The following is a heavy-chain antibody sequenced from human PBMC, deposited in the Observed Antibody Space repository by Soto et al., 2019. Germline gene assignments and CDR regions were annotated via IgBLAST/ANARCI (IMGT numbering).Heavy chain of an antibody. J-gene: IGHJ5*02. V-gene: IGHV1-3*04. Sequence: WIRQAPGQRLEWMGWINSDTGYTKYSQKFQARLTITWDSSAKTAYMELSSLQSEDTAVYYCVRGKEAGVWFDPWGQGTLVTVSS. CDR2: INSDTGYT. D-gene: IGHD3-10*01. CDR3: VRGKEAGVWFDP.